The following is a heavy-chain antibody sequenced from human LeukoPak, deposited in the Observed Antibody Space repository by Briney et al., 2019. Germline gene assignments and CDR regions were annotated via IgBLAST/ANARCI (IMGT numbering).Heavy chain of an antibody. CDR2: INHSGST. CDR3: ASVSGTEENWFDP. CDR1: GGSFSGYY. J-gene: IGHJ5*02. D-gene: IGHD6-19*01. V-gene: IGHV4-34*01. Sequence: PSETLSLTCAVYGGSFSGYYWSWIRQPPGKGLEWIGEINHSGSTNYNPSLKSRVTISVDTSKNQFSLKLSSVTAADTAVYYCASVSGTEENWFDPWGQGTLVTVSS.